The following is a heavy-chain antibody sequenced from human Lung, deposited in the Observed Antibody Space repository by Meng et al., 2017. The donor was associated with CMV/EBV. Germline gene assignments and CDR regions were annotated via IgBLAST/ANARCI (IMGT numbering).Heavy chain of an antibody. V-gene: IGHV4-61*01. Sequence: SETLSLXXTVSGGSVSSGSYYWSWIRQPPGKGLEWIGYIYYSGSTNYNPSLKSRVTISVDTSKNQFSLKLSSVTAADTAVYYCAITYSSSWYFYWGQGTXVTGAS. CDR3: AITYSSSWYFY. CDR2: IYYSGST. D-gene: IGHD6-13*01. CDR1: GGSVSSGSYY. J-gene: IGHJ4*02.